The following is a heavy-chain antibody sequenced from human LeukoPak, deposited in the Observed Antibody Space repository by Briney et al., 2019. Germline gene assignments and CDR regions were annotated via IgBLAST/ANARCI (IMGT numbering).Heavy chain of an antibody. J-gene: IGHJ4*02. CDR1: GYTFTTYG. V-gene: IGHV1-18*01. CDR2: INTNNDNT. CDR3: ARVWIGRFGDLSAYDY. D-gene: IGHD3-10*01. Sequence: ASVKVSCKASGYTFTTYGITWVRQAPGQGLEWVGSINTNNDNTNYAQKQQGRVNMTTDASTNTAYMELHSLRSDDTAVYYCARVWIGRFGDLSAYDYWGQGTLVTVSS.